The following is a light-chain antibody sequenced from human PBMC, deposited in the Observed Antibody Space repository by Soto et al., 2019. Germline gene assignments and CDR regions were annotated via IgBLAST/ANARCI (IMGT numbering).Light chain of an antibody. CDR1: SSNIGSNT. Sequence: QSALTQPPSASGTPGQGVTISCSGSSSNIGSNTVNWYQQLPGTAPKLLIYSNNQRPSGVPDRFSGSKSGTSASLAISGLQSEDEADYYCAAWDDSLNGRVFGTGTKVTVL. CDR3: AAWDDSLNGRV. V-gene: IGLV1-44*01. J-gene: IGLJ1*01. CDR2: SNN.